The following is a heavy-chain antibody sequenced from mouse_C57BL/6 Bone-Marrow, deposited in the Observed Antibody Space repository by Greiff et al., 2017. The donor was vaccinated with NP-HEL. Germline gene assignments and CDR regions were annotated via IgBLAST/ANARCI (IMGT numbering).Heavy chain of an antibody. Sequence: EVQVVESGPGLVKPSQSLSLTCSVTGYSITSGYYWNWIRQFPGNKLEWMGYISYDGSNNYNPSLKNRISITRDTSKNQFFLKLNSVTTEDTATYYCARGGGGYYVFDYWGQGTTLTVSS. V-gene: IGHV3-6*01. CDR2: ISYDGSN. CDR3: ARGGGGYYVFDY. D-gene: IGHD2-3*01. CDR1: GYSITSGYY. J-gene: IGHJ2*01.